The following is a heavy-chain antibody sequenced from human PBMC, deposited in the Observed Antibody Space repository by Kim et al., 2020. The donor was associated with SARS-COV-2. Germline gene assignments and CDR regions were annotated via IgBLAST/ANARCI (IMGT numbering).Heavy chain of an antibody. J-gene: IGHJ5*02. V-gene: IGHV3-30*18. CDR1: GFTFSSYG. D-gene: IGHD5-12*01. CDR2: ISYDGSNK. Sequence: GGSLRLSCAASGFTFSSYGMHWVRQAPGKGLEWVAVISYDGSNKYYADSVKGRFTISRDNSKNTLYLQMNSLRAEDTAVYYCAKPPHGYSGLSGWFDPWGQGTLVTVSS. CDR3: AKPPHGYSGLSGWFDP.